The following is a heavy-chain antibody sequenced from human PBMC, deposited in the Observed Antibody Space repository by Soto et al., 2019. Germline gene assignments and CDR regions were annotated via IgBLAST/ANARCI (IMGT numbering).Heavy chain of an antibody. Sequence: EVQLVESGGGLVKPGGSLTLSCAASGFTFNSYSMNWVRQAPGRGLEWVSSISSSSRYIYYADSLKGRFTVSRDNAKNSLYLQMNSLRADDTAVYYCAGASSYGTYYFDYWGQGTLVTVSS. CDR2: ISSSSRYI. CDR1: GFTFNSYS. D-gene: IGHD5-18*01. V-gene: IGHV3-21*01. J-gene: IGHJ4*02. CDR3: AGASSYGTYYFDY.